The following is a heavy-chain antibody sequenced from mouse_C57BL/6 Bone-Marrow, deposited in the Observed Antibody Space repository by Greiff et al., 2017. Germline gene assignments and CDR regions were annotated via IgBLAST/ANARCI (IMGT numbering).Heavy chain of an antibody. V-gene: IGHV14-4*01. Sequence: FQLQQSGAELVRPGASVKLSCTASGFNIKDDYMHWVKQRPEQGLEWIGWIDPENGDTEYASKFKGKATITADTSSNTAYLQLSSLTSEDTAVDYCTTHYYGRIYDAMGYWGQGTSATVSS. CDR3: TTHYYGRIYDAMGY. D-gene: IGHD1-1*01. J-gene: IGHJ4*01. CDR1: GFNIKDDY. CDR2: IDPENGDT.